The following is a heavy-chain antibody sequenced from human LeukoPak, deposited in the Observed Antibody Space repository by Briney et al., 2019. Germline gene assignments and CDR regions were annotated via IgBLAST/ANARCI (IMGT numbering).Heavy chain of an antibody. CDR3: QGVPAATKLTSIDKWFDP. CDR1: GFTFDDYA. CDR2: ISWNSGSV. V-gene: IGHV3-9*01. D-gene: IGHD2-2*01. Sequence: GRSLRLSCAASGFTFDDYAMHWVRQAPGKGLEWVSGISWNSGSVGYADSVKGRFTISRDNSKNTLYLQMNSLRAEDTAVYYCQGVPAATKLTSIDKWFDPWGQGTLVTVSS. J-gene: IGHJ5*02.